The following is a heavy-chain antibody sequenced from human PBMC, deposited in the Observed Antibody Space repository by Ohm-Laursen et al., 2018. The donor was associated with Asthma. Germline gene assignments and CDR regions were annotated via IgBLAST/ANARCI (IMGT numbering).Heavy chain of an antibody. V-gene: IGHV1-8*02. D-gene: IGHD3-10*01. J-gene: IGHJ4*02. Sequence: ESSVKVSCKASGGTFSSYAISWVRQAPGQGLEWMGWMTPNSGNTGYAQKFQGRVTMTRNTSISTAYMELSTLRSEDTAVYYCARGLDYGSGNYCFDYWGQGTLVTVSS. CDR2: MTPNSGNT. CDR1: GGTFSSYA. CDR3: ARGLDYGSGNYCFDY.